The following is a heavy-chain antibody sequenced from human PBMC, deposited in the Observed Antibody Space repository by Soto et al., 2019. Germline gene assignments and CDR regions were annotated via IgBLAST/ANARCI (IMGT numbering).Heavy chain of an antibody. Sequence: QAHLVESGGGVVQQGRSLRLSCAAPGFIFSNYAMHWVRRAPGKGLEWVGLISYDGSNKYYADSMKGRFTISRDHAKNMLFMQMDRLRHEDTAVYHCAKEVGDRRAYYSVPYWFDPWGQGNLVTVSS. CDR3: AKEVGDRRAYYSVPYWFDP. CDR2: ISYDGSNK. J-gene: IGHJ5*02. CDR1: GFIFSNYA. V-gene: IGHV3-30*18. D-gene: IGHD3-22*01.